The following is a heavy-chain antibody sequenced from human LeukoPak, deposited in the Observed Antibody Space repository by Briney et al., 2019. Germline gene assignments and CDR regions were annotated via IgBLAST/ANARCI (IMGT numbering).Heavy chain of an antibody. Sequence: NPNSGGTNYAQKFQGRVTMTRDKAISTAYMELSRLRSDDTAVYYCARDRIVVVITTVSLGYWGQGTLVTVSS. CDR3: ARDRIVVVITTVSLGY. D-gene: IGHD3-22*01. V-gene: IGHV1-2*02. J-gene: IGHJ4*02. CDR2: NPNSGGT.